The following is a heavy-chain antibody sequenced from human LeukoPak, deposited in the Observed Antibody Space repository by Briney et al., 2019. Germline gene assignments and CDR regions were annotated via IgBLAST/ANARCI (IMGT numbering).Heavy chain of an antibody. CDR3: ARDFRWAFDY. CDR2: IRYDGSNK. V-gene: IGHV3-30*02. D-gene: IGHD6-13*01. Sequence: GGSLRLSCAASGFTFSSYGMHWVRQAPGKGLEWVTFIRYDGSNKYYADSVKGRFTISRDNSQNTVYLQMNSLRAEDTAVYYCARDFRWAFDYWGQGTLVTVSS. CDR1: GFTFSSYG. J-gene: IGHJ4*02.